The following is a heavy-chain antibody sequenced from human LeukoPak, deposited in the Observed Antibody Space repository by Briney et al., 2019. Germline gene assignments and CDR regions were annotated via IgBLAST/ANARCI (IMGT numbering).Heavy chain of an antibody. Sequence: GASVKVSCKASGYTFSNYGISWVRQAPGLGLEWMGWTSYNGNTNYAQKFQDRVTMNTDTSTTTAYMELRSLESDDTAVYYCARHSGSGWQALGYWGQGTLVTVSS. D-gene: IGHD6-19*01. CDR2: TSYNGNT. J-gene: IGHJ4*02. CDR3: ARHSGSGWQALGY. CDR1: GYTFSNYG. V-gene: IGHV1-18*04.